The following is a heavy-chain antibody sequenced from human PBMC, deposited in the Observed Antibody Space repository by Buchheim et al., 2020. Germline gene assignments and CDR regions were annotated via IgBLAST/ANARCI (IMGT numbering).Heavy chain of an antibody. Sequence: EVQLVESGGGLVKPGGSLRLSCAASGFTFSNAWMNWVRQAPGKGLEWVGRIKSKTDGGTTDYAAPVKGRFTISRADSKDTLYLQMNSLKTEDTGVYDCSVEGGYDFWRGSNTYHFDYWGQGTL. CDR1: GFTFSNAW. CDR2: IKSKTDGGTT. V-gene: IGHV3-15*07. J-gene: IGHJ4*02. CDR3: SVEGGYDFWRGSNTYHFDY. D-gene: IGHD3-3*01.